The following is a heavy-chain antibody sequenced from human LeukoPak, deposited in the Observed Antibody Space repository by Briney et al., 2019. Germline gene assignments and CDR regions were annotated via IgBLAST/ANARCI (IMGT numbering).Heavy chain of an antibody. CDR1: GGSISSYY. V-gene: IGHV4-59*08. CDR2: IYYSGST. D-gene: IGHD1-26*01. Sequence: SETLSLTCTVSGGSISSYYWSWIRQPPRKGLEWIGYIYYSGSTNYNPSLKSRVTISVDTSKNQFSLKLSSVTAADTAVYYCARPYSGSYYAFDIWGQGTMVTVSS. J-gene: IGHJ3*02. CDR3: ARPYSGSYYAFDI.